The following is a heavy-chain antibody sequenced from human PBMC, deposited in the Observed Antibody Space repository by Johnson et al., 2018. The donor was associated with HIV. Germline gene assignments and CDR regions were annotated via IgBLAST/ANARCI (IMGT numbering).Heavy chain of an antibody. D-gene: IGHD2-15*01. Sequence: VQVVESGGSVVRPGGSLRLSCAASGFTFDDYGMSWVRQAPGKGLEWVSGINWNGGSTGYADSVKGRFLISRDNAKNSLYLQMNSLRAEDTALYYCARDGTGGYCRGGRCYDAFDIWGQGTMVTVSS. CDR3: ARDGTGGYCRGGRCYDAFDI. V-gene: IGHV3-20*04. J-gene: IGHJ3*02. CDR2: INWNGGST. CDR1: GFTFDDYG.